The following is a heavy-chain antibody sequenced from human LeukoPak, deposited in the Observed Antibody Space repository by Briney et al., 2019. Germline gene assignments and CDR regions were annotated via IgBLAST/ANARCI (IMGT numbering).Heavy chain of an antibody. D-gene: IGHD5-24*01. V-gene: IGHV3-9*01. CDR3: AKDGGLDKYGYNPLDN. Sequence: GGSLRLSCAASGFTFEDYAMHWVRQVPGKGLEWVSGISRNRGIIEYADSVKGRFTISRDNAKNSLYLQMNSLRVEDTALYYCAKDGGLDKYGYNPLDNWGQGTLVTVSS. J-gene: IGHJ4*02. CDR2: ISRNRGII. CDR1: GFTFEDYA.